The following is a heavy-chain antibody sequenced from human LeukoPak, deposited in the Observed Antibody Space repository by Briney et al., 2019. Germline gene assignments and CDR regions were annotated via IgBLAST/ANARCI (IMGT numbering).Heavy chain of an antibody. CDR2: ISSSSSYI. Sequence: GGSLRLSCAASGFTFSSYSMNWVRQAPGKGLEWVSSISSSSSYIYYADSVKGRFTISRDNAKNSLYPQMNSLRAEDTAVYYCAKDGGRGIEDYSWGTFDYWGQGTLVTVSS. J-gene: IGHJ4*02. D-gene: IGHD3-16*01. CDR3: AKDGGRGIEDYSWGTFDY. CDR1: GFTFSSYS. V-gene: IGHV3-21*01.